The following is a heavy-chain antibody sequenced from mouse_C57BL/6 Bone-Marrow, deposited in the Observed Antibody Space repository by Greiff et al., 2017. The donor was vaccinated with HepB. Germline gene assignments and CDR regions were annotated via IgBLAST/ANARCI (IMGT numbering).Heavy chain of an antibody. D-gene: IGHD2-1*01. CDR2: IHPNSGST. CDR3: ARWGSIVTTGMDY. Sequence: VQLQQPGAELVKPGASVKLSCKASGYTFTSYWMHWVKQRPGQGLEWIGMIHPNSGSTNYNEKFKSKATLTVDKSSSTAYMQLSSLTSEDSAVYYCARWGSIVTTGMDYWGQGTSVTVSS. J-gene: IGHJ4*01. CDR1: GYTFTSYW. V-gene: IGHV1-64*01.